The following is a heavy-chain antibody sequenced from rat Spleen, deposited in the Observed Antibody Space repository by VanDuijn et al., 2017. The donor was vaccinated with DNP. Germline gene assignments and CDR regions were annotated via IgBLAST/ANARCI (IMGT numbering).Heavy chain of an antibody. J-gene: IGHJ2*01. CDR1: GFSITSNYR. Sequence: EVQLQESGPGLVKPSQSLSLTCSVTGFSITSNYRWNWIRKFPGNKLEWMGYINSAGSTSYNPSLKSRVTISRDTSKNQFFIQLNYVTTEETATYYCASPNAPILWGHGVMVTVSS. D-gene: IGHD3-4*01. CDR2: INSAGST. CDR3: ASPNAPIL. V-gene: IGHV3-3*01.